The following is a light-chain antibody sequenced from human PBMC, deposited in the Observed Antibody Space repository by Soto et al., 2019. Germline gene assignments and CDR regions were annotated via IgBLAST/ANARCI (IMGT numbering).Light chain of an antibody. J-gene: IGLJ3*02. V-gene: IGLV4-69*01. CDR2: LNGDGSH. CDR1: SGHRSYA. Sequence: QLVLTQSPSASASLGASVKLTCTLSSGHRSYAIAWHQQQPDKGPRYLMKLNGDGSHSRGDGIPDRFSGSSSGAERYLTISGLQSEDEADYYCQTWGSGNWVFGGGTKVTVL. CDR3: QTWGSGNWV.